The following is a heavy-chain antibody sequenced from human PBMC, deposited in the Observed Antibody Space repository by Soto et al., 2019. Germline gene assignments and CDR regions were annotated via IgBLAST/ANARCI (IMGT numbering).Heavy chain of an antibody. CDR1: GFTFSSYS. CDR2: ISSSSSYI. V-gene: IGHV3-21*01. CDR3: ARDGSVVVPAAIPYYYYYGMDV. J-gene: IGHJ6*02. D-gene: IGHD2-2*02. Sequence: GGSLRLSCAASGFTFSSYSMNWVRHAPGKGLEWVSSISSSSSYIYYADSVKGRFTISRDNAKNSLYLQMNSLRAEDTAVYYCARDGSVVVPAAIPYYYYYGMDVWGQGTTVTVSS.